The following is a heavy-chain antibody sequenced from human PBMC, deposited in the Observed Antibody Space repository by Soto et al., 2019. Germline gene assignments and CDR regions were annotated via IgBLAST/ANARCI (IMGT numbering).Heavy chain of an antibody. CDR3: AKAIFRRPGGLVLYDY. V-gene: IGHV3-9*01. CDR2: ISWNSGSI. CDR1: GFTFDDYA. J-gene: IGHJ4*02. D-gene: IGHD6-19*01. Sequence: EVQLVESGGGLVQPGRSLRLSCAASGFTFDDYAMHWVRQAPGKGLEWVSGISWNSGSIGYADSVKGRFTISRDNAKNSLYLQMNSLRAEDTALYYCAKAIFRRPGGLVLYDYWGQGTLVTVSS.